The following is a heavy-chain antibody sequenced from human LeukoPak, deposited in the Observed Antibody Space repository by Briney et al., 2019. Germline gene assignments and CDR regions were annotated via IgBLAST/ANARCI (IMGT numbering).Heavy chain of an antibody. J-gene: IGHJ4*02. V-gene: IGHV3-66*01. CDR2: IYSGGST. CDR3: ARSNGIAAAAPFDY. CDR1: GFTVSSNY. Sequence: GGSLRLSCAASGFTVSSNYMSWVRQAPGKGLEWVSVIYSGGSTYYADSVKGRFTISRDNSKNTLYLQMNSLRAEDTAVYYCARSNGIAAAAPFDYWGQGTLVTVSS. D-gene: IGHD6-13*01.